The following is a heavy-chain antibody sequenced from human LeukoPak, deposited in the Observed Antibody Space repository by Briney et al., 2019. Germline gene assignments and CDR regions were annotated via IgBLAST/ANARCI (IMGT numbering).Heavy chain of an antibody. CDR2: IRGSGGST. Sequence: PGGSLRLSCAASGFTFSSYAMSWVRQAPGKGLEWVSAIRGSGGSTYYADSVKGRFTISRDNSKNTLYLQMNSLRAEDTAVYYCAKKVLTMIVVVIPDYFDYWGQGTLVTVSS. J-gene: IGHJ4*02. CDR3: AKKVLTMIVVVIPDYFDY. D-gene: IGHD3-22*01. V-gene: IGHV3-23*01. CDR1: GFTFSSYA.